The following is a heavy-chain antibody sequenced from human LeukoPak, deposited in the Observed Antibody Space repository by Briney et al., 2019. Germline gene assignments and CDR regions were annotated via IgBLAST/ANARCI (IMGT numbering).Heavy chain of an antibody. CDR3: ARDPDSSGYYYDPPFDY. J-gene: IGHJ4*02. CDR2: ISSSSSYI. Sequence: GGSLRLSCAASGFTFSSYSMNWVRQAPGKGLEWISSISSSSSYIYYADSVKGRFTISRDNAKNSLYLQMNSLRAEDTAVYYCARDPDSSGYYYDPPFDYWGQGTLVTVSS. CDR1: GFTFSSYS. D-gene: IGHD3-22*01. V-gene: IGHV3-21*01.